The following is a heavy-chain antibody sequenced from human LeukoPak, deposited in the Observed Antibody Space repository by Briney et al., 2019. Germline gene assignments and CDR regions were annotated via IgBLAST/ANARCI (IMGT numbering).Heavy chain of an antibody. CDR1: GFTFSSYS. Sequence: GGSLRLSCAASGFTFSSYSMNWVRQAPGKGLEWVSSISSSSSYIYYADSVKGRFTISRDNAKNSLYLQMNSLRAEDTAVYYCARDNREQQLVPPTFDYWGQGTLVTVSS. CDR3: ARDNREQQLVPPTFDY. J-gene: IGHJ4*02. D-gene: IGHD6-13*01. CDR2: ISSSSSYI. V-gene: IGHV3-21*01.